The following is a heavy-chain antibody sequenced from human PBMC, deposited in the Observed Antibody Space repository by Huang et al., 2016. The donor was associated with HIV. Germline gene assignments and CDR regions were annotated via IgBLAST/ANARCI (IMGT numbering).Heavy chain of an antibody. CDR2: SNRDGSST. V-gene: IGHV3-74*01. CDR3: ARDPRIQSWLNFFDY. Sequence: EVQLVESGGGLVQPGGSLRLSCAASGFSISSYWMHWVRQAPGKGLVWVARSNRDGSSTSDADSVKGRFTISRDNAKNTLYLQMNSLRAEDTAVYYCARDPRIQSWLNFFDYWGQGTLVSVSS. D-gene: IGHD3-22*01. CDR1: GFSISSYW. J-gene: IGHJ4*02.